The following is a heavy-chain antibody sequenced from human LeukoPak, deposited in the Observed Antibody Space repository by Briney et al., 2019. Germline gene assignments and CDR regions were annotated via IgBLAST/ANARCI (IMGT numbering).Heavy chain of an antibody. CDR3: ARPSIAAVIGNYFDY. D-gene: IGHD6-13*01. Sequence: TSETLSLTCAVYGGSFSGYYWSWIRQPPGKGLEWIGEINHSGSTNYNPSLKSRVTISVDTSKNQFSLKLSSVTAADTAVYYCARPSIAAVIGNYFDYWGQGTLVTVSS. J-gene: IGHJ4*02. V-gene: IGHV4-34*01. CDR1: GGSFSGYY. CDR2: INHSGST.